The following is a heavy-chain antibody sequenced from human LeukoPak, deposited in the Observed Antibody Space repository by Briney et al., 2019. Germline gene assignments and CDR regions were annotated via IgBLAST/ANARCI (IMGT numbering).Heavy chain of an antibody. CDR2: FDPEDGET. CDR3: ATAGSGSYWGDWFDP. CDR1: GYTLTELS. Sequence: ASVKASCKVSGYTLTELSMHWVRQAPGKGLEWMGGFDPEDGETIYAQKFQGRVTMTQDTSTDTAYMELSSLRSEDTAVYYCATAGSGSYWGDWFDPWGQGTLVTVSS. J-gene: IGHJ5*02. D-gene: IGHD1-26*01. V-gene: IGHV1-24*01.